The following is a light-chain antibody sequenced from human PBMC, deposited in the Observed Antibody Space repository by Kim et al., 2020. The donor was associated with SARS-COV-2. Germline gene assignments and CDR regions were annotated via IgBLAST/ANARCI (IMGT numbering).Light chain of an antibody. CDR2: EVS. CDR1: SSDSGGYDY. J-gene: IGLJ1*01. Sequence: GQSVTISCTGTSSDSGGYDYVTWYQQHPGKAPKLMIYEVSKRPSGVPDRFSGSKSGNTASLTVSGLQAEDEADYYCSSYAGSNNYVFGPGTKVTVL. V-gene: IGLV2-8*01. CDR3: SSYAGSNNYV.